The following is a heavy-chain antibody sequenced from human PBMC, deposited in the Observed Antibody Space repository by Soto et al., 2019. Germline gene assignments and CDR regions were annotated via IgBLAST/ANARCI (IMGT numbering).Heavy chain of an antibody. V-gene: IGHV1-69*13. D-gene: IGHD2-15*01. CDR3: ALGGLAATHYYYYGMDV. CDR2: IIPIFGTA. J-gene: IGHJ6*02. CDR1: GGTFSSYA. Sequence: SVKVSCKASGGTFSSYAIRWVRQAPGQGLEWMGGIIPIFGTANYAQKFQGRVTITADESTSTAYMELSSLRSEDTAVYYCALGGLAATHYYYYGMDVWGQGTTVTVSS.